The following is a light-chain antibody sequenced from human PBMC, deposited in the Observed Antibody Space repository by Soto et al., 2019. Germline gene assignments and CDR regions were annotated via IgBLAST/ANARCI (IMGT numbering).Light chain of an antibody. J-gene: IGKJ5*01. CDR2: GAS. V-gene: IGKV3-15*01. CDR1: QSVSSD. CDR3: QQYNNWPPIT. Sequence: EIVMTQSPATLSVSPGERATLSCRASQSVSSDLAWYHQKPGQAPRLLIYGASTRATGIPARFSGSGSGTEFTLTVSSLQSEDFAVYYCQQYNNWPPITFGQGTRLEIK.